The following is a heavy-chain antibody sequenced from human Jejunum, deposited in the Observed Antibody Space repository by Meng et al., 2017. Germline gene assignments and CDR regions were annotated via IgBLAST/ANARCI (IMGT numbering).Heavy chain of an antibody. CDR3: AREIGGYSYGYVDY. Sequence: QVQVVQAGAEVKKPGSSVKAPCKASGGPLSSHAISWVRQAPGQGLEWMGEINPIFGTANYAQKFQGRVSITADESTSTAYMELSSLRSEDTAVYYCAREIGGYSYGYVDYWGQGTLVTVSS. CDR2: INPIFGTA. V-gene: IGHV1-69*12. J-gene: IGHJ4*02. CDR1: GGPLSSHA. D-gene: IGHD5-18*01.